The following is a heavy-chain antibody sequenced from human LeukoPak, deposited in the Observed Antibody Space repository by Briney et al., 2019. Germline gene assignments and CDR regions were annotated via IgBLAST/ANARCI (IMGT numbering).Heavy chain of an antibody. D-gene: IGHD3-3*01. CDR2: INHSGST. CDR3: ARAMNRSGDYLGFDP. V-gene: IGHV4-34*01. CDR1: GGSFSGYY. J-gene: IGHJ5*02. Sequence: SETLSLTCAVYGGSFSGYYWSWIRQPPGKGLEWIGEINHSGSTNYNPSLKNRVTISVDTSKNQFSLKLTSMTAADTAVYYCARAMNRSGDYLGFDPWGLGIVVTVSS.